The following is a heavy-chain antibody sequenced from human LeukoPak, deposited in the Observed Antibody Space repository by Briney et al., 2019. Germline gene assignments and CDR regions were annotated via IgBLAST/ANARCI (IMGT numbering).Heavy chain of an antibody. CDR2: ISGSGGST. CDR3: AKEGLSSSWPDY. CDR1: GFTFSSYA. Sequence: GSLRLSCAASGFTFSSYAVSWVRQAPGKGLEWVSAISGSGGSTYYADSVKGRFTISRDNSKNTLYLQMNSLRAEDTAVYYCAKEGLSSSWPDYWGQGTLVTVSS. D-gene: IGHD6-13*01. V-gene: IGHV3-23*01. J-gene: IGHJ4*02.